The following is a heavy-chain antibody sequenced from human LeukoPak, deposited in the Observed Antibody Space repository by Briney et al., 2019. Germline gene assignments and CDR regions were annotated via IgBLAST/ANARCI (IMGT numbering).Heavy chain of an antibody. CDR2: ISAYNGNT. V-gene: IGHV1-18*01. Sequence: ASVKVSCEASGYTFTGYGISWVRQAPRQGLEWMGWISAYNGNTNYAQKLQGRVTMTTNTSTSTAYMGLRSLRSDDTAVYYCARVGLVGADYFDYWGQGTLVTVSS. D-gene: IGHD2-15*01. CDR3: ARVGLVGADYFDY. J-gene: IGHJ4*02. CDR1: GYTFTGYG.